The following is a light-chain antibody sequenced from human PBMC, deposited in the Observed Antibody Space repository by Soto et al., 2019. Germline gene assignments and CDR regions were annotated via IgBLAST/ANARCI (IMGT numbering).Light chain of an antibody. CDR1: QIISNY. CDR2: AAS. CDR3: QQSYSNPWT. J-gene: IGKJ1*01. Sequence: DIQMTQSPSSLSASVGDRVTITCRASQIISNYLNWYQQKPGKAPDLLIYAASSLQSGVPSRFSGSGSGTDFTLTISSLQPEDFATYYGQQSYSNPWTFGQGTKVEIK. V-gene: IGKV1-39*01.